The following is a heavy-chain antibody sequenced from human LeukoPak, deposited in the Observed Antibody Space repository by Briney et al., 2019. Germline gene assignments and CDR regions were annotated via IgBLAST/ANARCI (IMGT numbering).Heavy chain of an antibody. V-gene: IGHV4-39*07. D-gene: IGHD6-19*01. CDR3: ARDSSPLGGSGWYRHFDY. CDR2: IYYSGST. Sequence: SETLSLTCTVSGGSISSYHWSWIRQPPGKGLEWIGSIYYSGSTYYNPSLKSRVTISVDTSKNQFSLKLSSVTAADTAVYYCARDSSPLGGSGWYRHFDYWGQGTLVTVSS. J-gene: IGHJ4*02. CDR1: GGSISSYH.